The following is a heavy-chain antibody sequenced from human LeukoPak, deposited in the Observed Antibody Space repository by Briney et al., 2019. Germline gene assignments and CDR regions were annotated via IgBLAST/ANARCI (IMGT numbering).Heavy chain of an antibody. CDR1: GFTFSSYA. D-gene: IGHD3-10*01. CDR3: AKGLLLWFGEFDY. Sequence: PGGSLRLSCAASGFTFSSYAMSRVRQAPGKGLEWVSAISGSGGSTYYADSVKGRFTISRDNSKNTLYLQMNSLRAEDTAVYYCAKGLLLWFGEFDYWGQGTLVTVSS. CDR2: ISGSGGST. V-gene: IGHV3-23*01. J-gene: IGHJ4*02.